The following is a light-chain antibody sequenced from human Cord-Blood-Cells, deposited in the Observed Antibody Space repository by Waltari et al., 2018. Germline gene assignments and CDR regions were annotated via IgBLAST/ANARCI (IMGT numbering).Light chain of an antibody. Sequence: EIVLTHFPATLSLSPGERATLSCRASQSVSSYLAWYQQKPGQAPRLLIYDASNRATGIPARFSGSGSGTDFTLNISSLEPEDFAVYYCQQRSNWFTFGQGTRLEIK. CDR1: QSVSSY. V-gene: IGKV3-11*01. J-gene: IGKJ5*01. CDR2: DAS. CDR3: QQRSNWFT.